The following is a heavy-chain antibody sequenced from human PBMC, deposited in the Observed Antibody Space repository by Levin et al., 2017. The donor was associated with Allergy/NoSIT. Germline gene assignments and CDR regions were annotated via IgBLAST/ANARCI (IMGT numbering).Heavy chain of an antibody. D-gene: IGHD3/OR15-3a*01. CDR2: ISYDGSNK. V-gene: IGHV3-30-3*01. J-gene: IGHJ4*02. CDR1: GFTFSSYA. Sequence: SCAASGFTFSSYAMHWVRQAPGKGLEWVAVISYDGSNKYYADSVKGRFTISRDNSKNTLYLQMNSLRAEDTAVYYCARGRGTRYPSNYWGQGTLVTVSS. CDR3: ARGRGTRYPSNY.